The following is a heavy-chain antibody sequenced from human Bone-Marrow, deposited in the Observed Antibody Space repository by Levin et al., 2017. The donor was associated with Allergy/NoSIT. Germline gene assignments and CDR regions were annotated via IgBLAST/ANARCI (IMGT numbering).Heavy chain of an antibody. V-gene: IGHV4-59*01. CDR1: GGSISSYY. J-gene: IGHJ5*02. D-gene: IGHD3-10*01. CDR3: ARGPYGSGSYQWGFDP. Sequence: PSETLSLTCTVSGGSISSYYWSWIRQPPGKGLEWIGYIYYSGSTNYNPSLKSRVTISVDTSKNQFSLKLSSVTAADTAVYYCARGPYGSGSYQWGFDPWGQGTLVTVSS. CDR2: IYYSGST.